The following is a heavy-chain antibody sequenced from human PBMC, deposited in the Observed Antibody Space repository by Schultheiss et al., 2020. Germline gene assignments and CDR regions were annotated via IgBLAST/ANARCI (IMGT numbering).Heavy chain of an antibody. D-gene: IGHD5-24*01. CDR3: AKGRLEIIDPTEFDS. Sequence: GGSLRLSCAASGFTFSSYAMHWVRQAPGKGLEYVSAISGSGGSTYYADSVKGRFTISRDSSKHTLSLQMISLRDEDTAIYYCAKGRLEIIDPTEFDSWGQGTLVTVSS. CDR2: ISGSGGST. V-gene: IGHV3-23*01. CDR1: GFTFSSYA. J-gene: IGHJ4*02.